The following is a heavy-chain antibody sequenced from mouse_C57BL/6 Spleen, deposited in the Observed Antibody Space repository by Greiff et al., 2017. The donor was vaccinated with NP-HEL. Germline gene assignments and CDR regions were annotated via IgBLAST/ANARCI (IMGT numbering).Heavy chain of an antibody. CDR3: ARVGSSDRYFDV. J-gene: IGHJ1*03. D-gene: IGHD1-1*01. V-gene: IGHV5-4*03. CDR2: ISDGGSYT. CDR1: GFTFSSYA. Sequence: DVMLVESGGGLVKPGGSLKLSCAASGFTFSSYAMSWVRQTPEKRLEWVATISDGGSYTYYPDNVKGRFTISRDNARNNLYLQMSHLKSEDTAMYYCARVGSSDRYFDVWGTGTTVTVSS.